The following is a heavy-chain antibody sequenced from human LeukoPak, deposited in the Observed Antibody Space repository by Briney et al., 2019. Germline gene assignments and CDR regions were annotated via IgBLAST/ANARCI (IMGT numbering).Heavy chain of an antibody. D-gene: IGHD3-10*01. J-gene: IGHJ4*02. CDR3: ARELFGSGSCPDY. CDR2: VWHDGSNR. V-gene: IGHV3-33*01. CDR1: GFTFSSYA. Sequence: GTSLRLSCTAPGFTFSSYAIHWIRQAPGKGLEWVALVWHDGSNRYYSEAVKGRFTISRDNSKNTVYLQINSLRAEDTAVYYCARELFGSGSCPDYWGQGTRVTVSS.